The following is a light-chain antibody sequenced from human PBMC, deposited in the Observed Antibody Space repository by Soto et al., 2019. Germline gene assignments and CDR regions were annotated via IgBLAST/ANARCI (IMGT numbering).Light chain of an antibody. CDR3: ATWDDSLNGYV. CDR2: TNN. J-gene: IGLJ1*01. CDR1: GSNIGRNT. V-gene: IGLV1-44*01. Sequence: QSVLTQAPSASGTPGQSITISCSGSGSNIGRNTVTWYQQLPGTAPKLLIYTNNQRPSGVPDRFSGSRSGTSASLAISGLQSGDEADYYCATWDDSLNGYVFGTGTKVTVL.